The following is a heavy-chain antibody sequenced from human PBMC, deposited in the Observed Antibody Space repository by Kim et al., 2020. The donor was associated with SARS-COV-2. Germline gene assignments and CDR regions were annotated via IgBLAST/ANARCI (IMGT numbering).Heavy chain of an antibody. D-gene: IGHD6-13*01. Sequence: GGSLRLSCAASGFTFNTHAMHWVRQTPGKGLDWVAVISFDGNSRYYAESVKGRFTISRDNSKNTLYLQMSSLRDEDTAVYYCARDGDSWRGINYAFDVWGQGTMVTVSS. V-gene: IGHV3-30-3*01. CDR1: GFTFNTHA. CDR2: ISFDGNSR. J-gene: IGHJ3*01. CDR3: ARDGDSWRGINYAFDV.